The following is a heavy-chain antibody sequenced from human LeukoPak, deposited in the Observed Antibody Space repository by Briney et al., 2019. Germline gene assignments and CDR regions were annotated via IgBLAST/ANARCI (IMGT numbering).Heavy chain of an antibody. CDR3: ARDLETRYYYDSSASYSLDAFDI. CDR1: GYTVTYFY. CDR2: INPNSGGT. Sequence: ASVKVSCKASGYTVTYFYIHWMRQAPGQGLEWMGWINPNSGGTNFAQQFQGRVTMTRDTSISTAYMELSSLTSDDTAVYYCARDLETRYYYDSSASYSLDAFDIWGQGTVVTVSS. V-gene: IGHV1-2*02. J-gene: IGHJ3*02. D-gene: IGHD3-22*01.